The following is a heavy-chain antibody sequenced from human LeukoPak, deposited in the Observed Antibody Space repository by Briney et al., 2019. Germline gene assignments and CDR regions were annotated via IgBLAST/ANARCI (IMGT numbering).Heavy chain of an antibody. Sequence: GGSLRLSCAASGFTVSNSYMSWVRRAPGRGLEWVSIVYSDGTTYYADSVKGRFIISRDHYKNTLSFQMNSLRAEDTAVYYCARAEASSWFAWLAYWGQGTLVTVSS. CDR3: ARAEASSWFAWLAY. CDR2: VYSDGTT. V-gene: IGHV3-66*01. D-gene: IGHD6-13*01. J-gene: IGHJ4*02. CDR1: GFTVSNSY.